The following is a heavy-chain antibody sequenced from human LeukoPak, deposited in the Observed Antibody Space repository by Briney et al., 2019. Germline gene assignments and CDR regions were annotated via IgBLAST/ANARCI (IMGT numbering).Heavy chain of an antibody. D-gene: IGHD2-2*01. Sequence: PGGALRLSCAASGFSFTSDAMSWVRQAPGKGLEWVSAIIGSVGVTYYADSLKSRFTISRDTSKNTLYLQMTSVRDEYTAVYYCAKLPGGLVPAAAYYFDYWGQGTLVTVSS. J-gene: IGHJ4*02. CDR1: GFSFTSDA. CDR2: IIGSVGVT. CDR3: AKLPGGLVPAAAYYFDY. V-gene: IGHV3-23*01.